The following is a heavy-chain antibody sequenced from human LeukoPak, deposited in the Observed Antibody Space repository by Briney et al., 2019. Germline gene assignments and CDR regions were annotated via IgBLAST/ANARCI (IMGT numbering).Heavy chain of an antibody. Sequence: GSLRLSCAASGFTFSSYEMNWVRQAPGKGLEWVSYISSSGSTIYYADSVKGRFTISRDNAKNSLYLQMNSLRAEDTAVYYCARIRAAAVPHFDYWGQGTLVTVSS. V-gene: IGHV3-48*03. CDR2: ISSSGSTI. J-gene: IGHJ4*02. CDR3: ARIRAAAVPHFDY. D-gene: IGHD6-13*01. CDR1: GFTFSSYE.